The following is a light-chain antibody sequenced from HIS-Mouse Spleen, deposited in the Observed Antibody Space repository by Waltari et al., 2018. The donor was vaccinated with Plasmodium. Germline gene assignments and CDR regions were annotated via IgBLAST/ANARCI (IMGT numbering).Light chain of an antibody. CDR1: QSVSSY. Sequence: EIVLTQSPATLSLSPGERATLSCRASQSVSSYLAWYQQKPGQAPRLLIYDASNRATGIPAGFSSSRSATAFTLTISSLEPDDVSVYYCQQRSNWPPLTFGGGTKVEIK. V-gene: IGKV3-11*01. CDR2: DAS. J-gene: IGKJ4*01. CDR3: QQRSNWPPLT.